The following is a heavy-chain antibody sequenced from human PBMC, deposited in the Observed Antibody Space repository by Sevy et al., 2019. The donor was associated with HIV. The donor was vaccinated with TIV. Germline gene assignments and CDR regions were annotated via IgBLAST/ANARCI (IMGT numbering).Heavy chain of an antibody. CDR3: AKERIVGANRYYFDY. CDR2: ISYDGSNK. J-gene: IGHJ4*02. V-gene: IGHV3-30*18. D-gene: IGHD1-26*01. Sequence: GGSLRLSCAASGFTFSSYGMHWVRQAPGKGLEWVAVISYDGSNKNYADSVKGRFTISGDNSKNKLYLQMNSLRAEDTAVYYCAKERIVGANRYYFDYWGQGTLVTVSS. CDR1: GFTFSSYG.